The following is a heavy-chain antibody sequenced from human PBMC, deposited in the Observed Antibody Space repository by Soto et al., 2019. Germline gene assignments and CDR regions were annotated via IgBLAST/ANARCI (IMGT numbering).Heavy chain of an antibody. CDR3: ATRITVFGLLLPPFDP. CDR1: GGSVNGYY. J-gene: IGHJ5*02. D-gene: IGHD3-3*01. Sequence: SQTLSLTCAVYGGSVNGYYWNWIRQPPGKGLEWIGEINHTGGTHYNPSLKSRVTMSVDTSKNQFSLRLSSVTAADTAIYYCATRITVFGLLLPPFDPWGQGTQVTVSS. CDR2: INHTGGT. V-gene: IGHV4-34*01.